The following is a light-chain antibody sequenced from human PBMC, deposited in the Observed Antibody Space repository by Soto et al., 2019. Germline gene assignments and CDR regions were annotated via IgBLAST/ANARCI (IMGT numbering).Light chain of an antibody. CDR2: DAS. J-gene: IGKJ1*01. V-gene: IGKV3-11*01. CDR1: QSVSSY. CDR3: QQRSNWPRT. Sequence: EIGLTQSPATLSLTPGERATLSCRASQSVSSYLAWYQQKPGQAPSLLIYDASNRATGIPARFSGSGSGTDFTLTISSLEPEDFAVYYCQQRSNWPRTFGQGTKVDIK.